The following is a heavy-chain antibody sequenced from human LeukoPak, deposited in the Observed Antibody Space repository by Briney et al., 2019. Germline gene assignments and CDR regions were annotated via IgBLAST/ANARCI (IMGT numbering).Heavy chain of an antibody. J-gene: IGHJ4*02. V-gene: IGHV3-74*01. D-gene: IGHD6-19*01. CDR2: IDNDGST. CDR3: VGSGGWPGY. CDR1: GFSFNNYW. Sequence: GGSLRLSCAASGFSFNNYWMHWVRQAPGKGLEWVSRIDNDGSTRYADSVKGRFTISRDNAKNTLYLQMNSLRADDTAVYYCVGSGGWPGYWGQGSLVTVSS.